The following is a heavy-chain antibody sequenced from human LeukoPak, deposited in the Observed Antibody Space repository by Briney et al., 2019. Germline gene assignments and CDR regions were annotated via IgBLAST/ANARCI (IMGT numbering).Heavy chain of an antibody. J-gene: IGHJ4*02. D-gene: IGHD6-6*01. CDR3: AKMGVVAARPGTFDY. CDR2: INSDGSAT. V-gene: IGHV3-74*01. Sequence: GGSLRLSCTASGFTFSSYWMHWVRQAPGKGLVWVSYINSDGSATYHADSMKGRFTISRDNSKNTLYLQMNSLRAEDTAVYYCAKMGVVAARPGTFDYWGQGTLVTVSS. CDR1: GFTFSSYW.